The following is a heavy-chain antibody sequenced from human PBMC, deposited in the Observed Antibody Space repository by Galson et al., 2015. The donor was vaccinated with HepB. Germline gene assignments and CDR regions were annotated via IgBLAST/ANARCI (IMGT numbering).Heavy chain of an antibody. CDR3: ARDHGVGSSGSGLI. Sequence: SLRLSCAASGFTFSDYYMSWLRQAPGKGLEWISYISSSSSYTNSADSVRGRFTISRDNAKNSLYLQMNSLRAEDTAVYYCARDHGVGSSGSGLIWGQGTLVTVSS. CDR2: ISSSSSYT. D-gene: IGHD3-22*01. CDR1: GFTFSDYY. V-gene: IGHV3-11*06. J-gene: IGHJ4*02.